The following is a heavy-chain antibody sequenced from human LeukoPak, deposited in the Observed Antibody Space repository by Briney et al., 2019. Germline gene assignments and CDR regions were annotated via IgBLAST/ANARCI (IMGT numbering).Heavy chain of an antibody. Sequence: ASVKVSCEASGGTFSTTTINWVRQAPGQGLEWMGLINPSGGSTSYAQKFQGRVTMTRDTSTSTVYMELSSLRSEDTAVYYCARGPLIYDSSGYDRDYWGQGTLVTVSS. CDR3: ARGPLIYDSSGYDRDY. J-gene: IGHJ4*02. D-gene: IGHD3-22*01. CDR2: INPSGGST. CDR1: GGTFSTTT. V-gene: IGHV1-46*01.